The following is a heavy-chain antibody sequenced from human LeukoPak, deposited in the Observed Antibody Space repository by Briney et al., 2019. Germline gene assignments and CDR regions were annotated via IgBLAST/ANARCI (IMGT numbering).Heavy chain of an antibody. CDR2: INHSGST. Sequence: SETLSLTCAVYGGSFSGYYWSWIRQPTGKGLEWIGEINHSGSTNYNPSLKSRVTISVDTSKNQFSLKLSSVTAADTAVYYCARVRGQAIFGVVISYYFDYWGQGTLVTVSS. V-gene: IGHV4-34*01. CDR1: GGSFSGYY. J-gene: IGHJ4*02. CDR3: ARVRGQAIFGVVISYYFDY. D-gene: IGHD3-3*01.